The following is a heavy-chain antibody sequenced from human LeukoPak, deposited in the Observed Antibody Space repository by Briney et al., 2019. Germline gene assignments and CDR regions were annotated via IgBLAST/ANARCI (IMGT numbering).Heavy chain of an antibody. CDR1: GFPFSSYA. CDR3: AKTTLRFLEWLLSSPTSAFDY. J-gene: IGHJ4*02. V-gene: IGHV3-23*01. CDR2: ISGSGGST. Sequence: GGSLRLSCAASGFPFSSYAMSWVRQAPGEGLEWVSAISGSGGSTYYADSVKGRFTISRDKSKNTLYLQMNSLRADHTAVYHYAKTTLRFLEWLLSSPTSAFDYWGQGTLVTVSS. D-gene: IGHD3-3*01.